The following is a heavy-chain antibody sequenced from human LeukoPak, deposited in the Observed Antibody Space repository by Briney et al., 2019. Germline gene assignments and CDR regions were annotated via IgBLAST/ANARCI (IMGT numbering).Heavy chain of an antibody. CDR2: VIPIFGAA. CDR1: GGTFISYS. D-gene: IGHD5-24*01. V-gene: IGHV1-69*05. Sequence: ASVKVSCKASGGTFISYSISWGRHGPGQGLEWRGGVIPIFGAANYAQKFQGRVTITTDEYTSTAYLELRSHRSEDTAVYYCARVSGDGYTTGAFDIWGQGTMVTVSS. CDR3: ARVSGDGYTTGAFDI. J-gene: IGHJ3*02.